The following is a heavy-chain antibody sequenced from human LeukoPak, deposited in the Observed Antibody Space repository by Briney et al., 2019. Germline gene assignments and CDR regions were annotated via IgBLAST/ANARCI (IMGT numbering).Heavy chain of an antibody. V-gene: IGHV3-21*01. Sequence: GRTLRLSRASSGFTSSSYSMNCVRQAPAKGLEGVSSITSSSYYIYYADTVKGRFTITTDKATNSLYLQMSSLRAEDTAVYYCARDLVGTSSGWYYFDYWGQGTLVTVSS. CDR1: GFTSSSYS. CDR2: ITSSSYYI. D-gene: IGHD6-19*01. J-gene: IGHJ4*02. CDR3: ARDLVGTSSGWYYFDY.